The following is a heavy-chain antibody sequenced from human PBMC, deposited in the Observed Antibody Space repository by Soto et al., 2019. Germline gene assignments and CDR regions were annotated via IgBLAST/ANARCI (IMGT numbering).Heavy chain of an antibody. CDR1: GFTFSTYG. CDR2: ICDSGGST. V-gene: IGHV3-23*01. J-gene: IGHJ4*02. CDR3: ARLMVVPYSFDS. Sequence: PGGSLRLSCAASGFTFSTYGMHWVRQAPGRGLEWVSAICDSGGSTYYADSVKGRFTISTDKSKNQFSLHLNSVTPEDTAVYYCARLMVVPYSFDSWGQGTLVTVSS. D-gene: IGHD2-8*01.